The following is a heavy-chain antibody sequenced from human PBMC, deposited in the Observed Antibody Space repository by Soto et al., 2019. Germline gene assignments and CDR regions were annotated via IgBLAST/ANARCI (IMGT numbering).Heavy chain of an antibody. CDR1: GGSISSSGYY. Sequence: QVQLQESGPGLVKPSQTLSLTCTVSGGSISSSGYYWSWIRQHPGNGLEWIGYIYYSGSTYYNPSLKTRVTISVDTSKNQFSLKLSSVTAADTAVYYCARAPGSSWTGWFDPWGQGTLVTVSS. J-gene: IGHJ5*02. D-gene: IGHD6-13*01. CDR2: IYYSGST. V-gene: IGHV4-31*03. CDR3: ARAPGSSWTGWFDP.